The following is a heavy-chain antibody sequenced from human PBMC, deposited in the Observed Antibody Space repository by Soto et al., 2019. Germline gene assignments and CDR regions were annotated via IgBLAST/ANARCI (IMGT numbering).Heavy chain of an antibody. CDR2: VKDGGHT. Sequence: QVQLQQCGAGLLKPSETLSLNCAATGGSLSGYYWSWIRQPPGKGLEWIGEVKDGGHTNYSPSLRGRVTISSATSNNQLSLRLNSVTAADTGVYYCARGQEGVVATHWDQGSLVTVSS. V-gene: IGHV4-34*01. J-gene: IGHJ4*02. D-gene: IGHD5-12*01. CDR1: GGSLSGYY. CDR3: ARGQEGVVATH.